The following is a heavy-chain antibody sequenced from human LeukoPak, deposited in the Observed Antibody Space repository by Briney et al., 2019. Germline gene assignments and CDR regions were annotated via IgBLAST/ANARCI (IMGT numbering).Heavy chain of an antibody. D-gene: IGHD2-21*02. CDR1: GGTFSSYV. V-gene: IGHV1-69*13. CDR2: IIPIFGTA. J-gene: IGHJ6*02. Sequence: SVKVSCKASGGTFSSYVISWVRQAPGQGLEWMGGIIPIFGTANYAQKFQGRVTITADESTSTAYMELSCLRSEDTAVYYCATRTDCGGDCSTYYYYGMDVWGQGTTVTVSS. CDR3: ATRTDCGGDCSTYYYYGMDV.